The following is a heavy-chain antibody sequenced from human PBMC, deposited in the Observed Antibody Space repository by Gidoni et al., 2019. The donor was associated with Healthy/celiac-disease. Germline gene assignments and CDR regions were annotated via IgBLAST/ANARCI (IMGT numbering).Heavy chain of an antibody. Sequence: EGQLLESGGGLVQPGGYLRLYCEASGFTCSSYAMSWVRQAPGRGLAWVSAISSSGGSTYYADSVKGRFTISRDNSKNTLYLQMTSLRAEDTAVYYCAKDLALYSNLFDPWGQGTLVTVSS. D-gene: IGHD2-8*01. V-gene: IGHV3-23*01. J-gene: IGHJ5*02. CDR3: AKDLALYSNLFDP. CDR2: ISSSGGST. CDR1: GFTCSSYA.